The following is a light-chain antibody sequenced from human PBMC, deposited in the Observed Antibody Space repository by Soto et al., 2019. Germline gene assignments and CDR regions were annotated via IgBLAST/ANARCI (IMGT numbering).Light chain of an antibody. CDR3: QQCNNWPYT. Sequence: VMTQSPATLSVSPGERATLSCRASQSVRSNLVWYQQKPDQPPRLLIYDASTRATGIPARFSGSGSGTDFTLTISSLQSEDFALYFCQQCNNWPYTFGLGTKLEIK. CDR2: DAS. V-gene: IGKV3-15*01. J-gene: IGKJ2*01. CDR1: QSVRSN.